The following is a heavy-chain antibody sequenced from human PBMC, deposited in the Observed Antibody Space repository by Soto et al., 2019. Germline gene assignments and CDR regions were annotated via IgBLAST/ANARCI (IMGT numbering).Heavy chain of an antibody. CDR2: ISDSGGST. CDR3: VRVVYGSGKKNWFDP. CDR1: GFTFSSYA. D-gene: IGHD3-10*01. J-gene: IGHJ5*02. V-gene: IGHV3-23*01. Sequence: GGSLRLSCAASGFTFSSYAMSWVRQAPGKGLEWVSGISDSGGSTYYADSVKGRFTISRDYSKNTLYLQMNSLRAEDTAVYYCVRVVYGSGKKNWFDPWGQGTLVTVSS.